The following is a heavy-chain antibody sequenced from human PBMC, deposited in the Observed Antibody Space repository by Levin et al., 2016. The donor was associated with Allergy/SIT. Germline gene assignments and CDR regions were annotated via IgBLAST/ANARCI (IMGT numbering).Heavy chain of an antibody. CDR1: GFTFDDYA. CDR2: ISWNSGSI. V-gene: IGHV3-9*01. D-gene: IGHD3-3*01. J-gene: IGHJ4*02. Sequence: SLKISCTASGFTFDDYAMHWVRHPPGKGLEWVSGISWNSGSIGYADSVKGRFTISRDNAKNSLYLQMNSLRAEDTALYYCAKANGEMGLYPFDYWGQGTLVTVSS. CDR3: AKANGEMGLYPFDY.